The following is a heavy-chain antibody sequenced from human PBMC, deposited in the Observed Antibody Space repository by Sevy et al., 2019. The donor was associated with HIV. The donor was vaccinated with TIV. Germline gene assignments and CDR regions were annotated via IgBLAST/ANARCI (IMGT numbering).Heavy chain of an antibody. V-gene: IGHV4-38-2*02. CDR3: ARENGLWFKDY. Sequence: SETLSLTCAVSGYSISSGYYWGWIRQFPGKGLEWIGSIYHSGSTYYNPSLQSRVTISVDKSKNQFSLKLSSMTAADTAVYYCARENGLWFKDYWGQGTLVTVSS. CDR2: IYHSGST. J-gene: IGHJ4*02. CDR1: GYSISSGYY. D-gene: IGHD2-21*01.